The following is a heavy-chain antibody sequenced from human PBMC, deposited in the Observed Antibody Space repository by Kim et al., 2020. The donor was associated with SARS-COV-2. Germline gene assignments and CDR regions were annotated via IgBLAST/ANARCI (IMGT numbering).Heavy chain of an antibody. CDR2: AYVGDSDA. CDR3: ARHVRYTGYYYMDV. CDR1: GYNFNRYW. V-gene: IGHV5-51*01. D-gene: IGHD5-12*01. Sequence: GESLKISCTGSGYNFNRYWIGWVRQMPGKGLEWIGIAYVGDSDARYSPTFQGQVTISTDKSISPAYLQWSSLKASDTATYYCARHVRYTGYYYMDVWGNGTAVTVSS. J-gene: IGHJ6*03.